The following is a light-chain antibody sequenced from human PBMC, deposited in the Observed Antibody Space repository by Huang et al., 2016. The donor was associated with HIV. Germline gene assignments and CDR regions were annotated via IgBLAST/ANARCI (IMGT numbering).Light chain of an antibody. Sequence: ETVLTQSPATLSLSPGESATLSCSASQSVNSYLAWYQQKPGQTPTHLIYDASNRATGIPARFSGSGSGTDFTLTISSLEPEDFAVYYCQQRKYWPPITFGQGTRPEIK. CDR2: DAS. J-gene: IGKJ5*01. CDR1: QSVNSY. V-gene: IGKV3-11*01. CDR3: QQRKYWPPIT.